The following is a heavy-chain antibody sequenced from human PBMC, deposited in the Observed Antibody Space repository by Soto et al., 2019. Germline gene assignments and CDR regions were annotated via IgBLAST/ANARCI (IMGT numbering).Heavy chain of an antibody. CDR3: TAPWGYTGYDAAY. CDR1: GLTFTNAL. Sequence: WGSLRLSCAASGLTFTNALMSWVRQAPGKGLEWVGRIKSKTDVGTTDYAAPVKGRFTISRDDSKTTLYLQMNSLKTEDTAVYYCTAPWGYTGYDAAYWGRGPLVTAS. V-gene: IGHV3-15*01. CDR2: IKSKTDVGTT. J-gene: IGHJ4*02. D-gene: IGHD5-12*01.